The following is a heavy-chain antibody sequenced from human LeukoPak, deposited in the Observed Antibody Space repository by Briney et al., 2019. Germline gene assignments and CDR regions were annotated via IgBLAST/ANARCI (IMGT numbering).Heavy chain of an antibody. CDR3: AREYYGSGSYSDY. CDR2: IYYSGST. Sequence: PSETLSLTCTVSGGSISSSSYYWGWIRQPPGKGLEWIGSIYYSGSTYYNPSLKSRVTISVDTSKNQFSLKLSSVTAADTAVYYCAREYYGSGSYSDYWGQGTLVTVSS. V-gene: IGHV4-39*07. CDR1: GGSISSSSYY. J-gene: IGHJ4*02. D-gene: IGHD3-10*01.